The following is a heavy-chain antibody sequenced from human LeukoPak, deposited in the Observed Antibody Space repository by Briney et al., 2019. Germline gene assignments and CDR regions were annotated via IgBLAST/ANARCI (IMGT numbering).Heavy chain of an antibody. CDR1: GYSFTSYW. V-gene: IGHV5-51*01. CDR3: ARHPVAGPPPFDY. Sequence: SGESLKISCKGSGYSFTSYWIGWVRQMPGKGLEWMGIIYPGDSDTKYSPSFQGQVTISADKSITTAYLQWSSLKASDTAMYYCARHPVAGPPPFDYWGQGTLVTVSS. J-gene: IGHJ4*02. CDR2: IYPGDSDT. D-gene: IGHD6-19*01.